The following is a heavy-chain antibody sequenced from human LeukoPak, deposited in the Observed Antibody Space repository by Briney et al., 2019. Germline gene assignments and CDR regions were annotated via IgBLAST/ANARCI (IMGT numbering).Heavy chain of an antibody. J-gene: IGHJ4*02. Sequence: PSETLSLTCSVSGGSVSSYYWSWIRQSPGKGLEWIGYIHNSGRTNYNPSLKSRVTGFVDTSKNQVSLRLSSVTAADTAVYYCAGHGTISSESYFDYWGQGALVTVSS. CDR3: AGHGTISSESYFDY. D-gene: IGHD1-14*01. CDR2: IHNSGRT. CDR1: GGSVSSYY. V-gene: IGHV4-59*08.